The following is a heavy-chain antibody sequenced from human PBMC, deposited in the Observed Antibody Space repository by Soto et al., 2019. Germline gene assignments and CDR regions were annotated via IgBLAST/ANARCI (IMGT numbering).Heavy chain of an antibody. J-gene: IGHJ3*02. V-gene: IGHV3-23*01. D-gene: IGHD3-10*01. CDR3: AKLRGFHDVIDI. CDR1: GFTFSSYV. Sequence: PGGSLRLSCAASGFTFSSYVMSWVRQAPGKGLEWVSAISGSGGSTYYADSVKGRFTVSRDNSKNTLYLQINSLRAEDTAVYYCAKLRGFHDVIDIWGQGTMATVS. CDR2: ISGSGGST.